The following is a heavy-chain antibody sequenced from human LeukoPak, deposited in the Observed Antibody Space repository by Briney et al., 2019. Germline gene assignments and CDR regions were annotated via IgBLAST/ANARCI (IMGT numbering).Heavy chain of an antibody. V-gene: IGHV3-23*01. CDR2: ISGSGGST. J-gene: IGHJ4*02. D-gene: IGHD3-10*01. CDR3: ARGPMVRTNLFDY. Sequence: GGSLRLSCAASGFTFSSYAMSWVRQAPGKGLEWVSAISGSGGSTYYADSAKGRFTISRDNAKNTLYLQMNSLRAEDTAVYYCARGPMVRTNLFDYWGQGTLVTVSS. CDR1: GFTFSSYA.